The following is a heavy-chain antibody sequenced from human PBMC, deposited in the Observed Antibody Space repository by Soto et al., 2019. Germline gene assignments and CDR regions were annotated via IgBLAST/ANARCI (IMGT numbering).Heavy chain of an antibody. V-gene: IGHV4-30-4*01. CDR1: GGSITSSDYF. CDR2: IYHSGTA. J-gene: IGHJ6*02. D-gene: IGHD2-2*01. Sequence: QVQLQESGPGLVKPAQTLSLTCTVSGGSITSSDYFWSWVSQPPGKRLEWIGHIYHSGTAYYNPCLKSRLTSSLDASTNQCSLRLSSVTAADTAVYFCARGNVVSTAAQYYFVLGVWGQGKTVAVSS. CDR3: ARGNVVSTAAQYYFVLGV.